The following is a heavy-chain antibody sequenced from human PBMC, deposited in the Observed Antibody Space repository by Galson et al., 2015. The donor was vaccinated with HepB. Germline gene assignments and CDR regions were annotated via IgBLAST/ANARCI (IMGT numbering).Heavy chain of an antibody. D-gene: IGHD5-18*01. Sequence: SLRLSCAASGFTFSSYSMNWVRQAPGKGLEWVSSISSSSSYIYYADSVKGRFTISRDNAKNSLYLQMNSLRAEDTAVYYCARGRTLWLLFDYWGQGTLVTVSS. J-gene: IGHJ4*02. CDR2: ISSSSSYI. V-gene: IGHV3-21*01. CDR1: GFTFSSYS. CDR3: ARGRTLWLLFDY.